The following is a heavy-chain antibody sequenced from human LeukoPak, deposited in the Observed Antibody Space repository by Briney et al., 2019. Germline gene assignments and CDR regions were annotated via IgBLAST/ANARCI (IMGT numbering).Heavy chain of an antibody. CDR2: ISAYNGNT. D-gene: IGHD3-9*01. Sequence: ASVKVSCKASGYTFTSYGISWVRQAPGQGLEWMGWISAYNGNTNYAQKLQGRVTMTTDTSTSTAYMELSSLRSEDTAVYYCASYDRSRGMDVWGQGTTVTVSS. CDR1: GYTFTSYG. J-gene: IGHJ6*02. V-gene: IGHV1-18*01. CDR3: ASYDRSRGMDV.